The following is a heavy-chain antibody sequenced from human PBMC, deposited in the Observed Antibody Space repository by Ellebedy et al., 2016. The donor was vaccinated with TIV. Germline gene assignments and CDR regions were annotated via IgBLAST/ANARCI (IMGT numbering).Heavy chain of an antibody. CDR2: MSYDGRKK. CDR3: ASDIGDCGGDCYYSYGMDV. CDR1: GFTFSSYS. D-gene: IGHD2-21*02. J-gene: IGHJ6*02. Sequence: GESLKISCAASGFTFSSYSMQWVRQAPGKGLEWVAVMSYDGRKKYYADSVKGRFTISRDNSKNTLYLQMDSLRAEDTAVYYCASDIGDCGGDCYYSYGMDVWGQGTTVTVSS. V-gene: IGHV3-30*04.